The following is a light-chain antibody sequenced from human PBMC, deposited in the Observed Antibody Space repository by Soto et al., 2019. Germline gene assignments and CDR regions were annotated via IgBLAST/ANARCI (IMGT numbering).Light chain of an antibody. Sequence: QSALTQPASVSGSPGQSITISCTGSNSDVGAYNYVSWYQQHPGKAPKLIIYEVNNRPSGVSHRFSGSTSGNTASLTISGLQADDEADYYCASYTIRSTLVFGGGTKLTVL. J-gene: IGLJ3*02. V-gene: IGLV2-14*01. CDR1: NSDVGAYNY. CDR3: ASYTIRSTLV. CDR2: EVN.